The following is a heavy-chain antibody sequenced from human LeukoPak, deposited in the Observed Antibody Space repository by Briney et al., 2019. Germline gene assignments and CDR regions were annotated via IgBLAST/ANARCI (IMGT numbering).Heavy chain of an antibody. CDR1: GGSFSGYY. Sequence: PETLSLTCAVYGGSFSGYYWSWIRQPPGEGLEWIGEINHSGSTNYNPSLKSRVTISVDTSKNQFSLKLSSVTAADTAVYYCARLIAANPQLDYWGQGTPVTVSS. V-gene: IGHV4-34*01. CDR3: ARLIAANPQLDY. D-gene: IGHD6-13*01. J-gene: IGHJ4*02. CDR2: INHSGST.